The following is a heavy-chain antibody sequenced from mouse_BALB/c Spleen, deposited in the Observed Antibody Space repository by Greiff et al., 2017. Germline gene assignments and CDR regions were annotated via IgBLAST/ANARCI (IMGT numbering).Heavy chain of an antibody. Sequence: EVKLMESGAELVKPGASVKLSCTASGFNIKDTYMHWVKQRPEQGLEWIGRIDPANGNTKYDPKFQGKATITADTSSNTAYLQLSSLTSEDTAVYYCALTGTRYFDVWGAGTTVTVSS. J-gene: IGHJ1*01. CDR1: GFNIKDTY. V-gene: IGHV14-3*02. CDR3: ALTGTRYFDV. D-gene: IGHD4-1*01. CDR2: IDPANGNT.